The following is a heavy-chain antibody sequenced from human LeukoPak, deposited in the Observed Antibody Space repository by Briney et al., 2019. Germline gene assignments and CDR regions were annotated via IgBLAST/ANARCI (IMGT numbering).Heavy chain of an antibody. V-gene: IGHV4-59*01. Sequence: SETLSLTCTVSGGSINNYYWSWIRQPPGKGLEWIGYIYYSGSTNYNPSLKSRVTISVDTSKNQFSLKLSSVTAADTAVYYCARDRSEFDYWGQGTLVTVSS. CDR3: ARDRSEFDY. CDR1: GGSINNYY. J-gene: IGHJ4*02. CDR2: IYYSGST.